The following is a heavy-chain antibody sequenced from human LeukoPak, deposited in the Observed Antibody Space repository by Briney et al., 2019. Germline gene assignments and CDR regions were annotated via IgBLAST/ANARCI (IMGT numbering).Heavy chain of an antibody. J-gene: IGHJ4*02. CDR2: IKEDGSEE. CDR3: ATFPTTKIDY. Sequence: GGSLRLSCAVSGFTFSKSWMSWLRQAPGKGLEWVANIKEDGSEEYYVDSVKGRFTISRDNAQNSLHLQMNSLRVEGTAMYYCATFPTTKIDYWGQGTLVTVSS. D-gene: IGHD1-26*01. V-gene: IGHV3-7*03. CDR1: GFTFSKSW.